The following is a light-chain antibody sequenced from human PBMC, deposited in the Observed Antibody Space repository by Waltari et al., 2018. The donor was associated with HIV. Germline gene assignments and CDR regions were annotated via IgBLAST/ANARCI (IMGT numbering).Light chain of an antibody. J-gene: IGLJ3*02. CDR2: DVS. Sequence: QSALTQPASVSGNLGQSVTITCTGTKIDVGYYNLVSWYQQFPGKAPKLIIYDVSKRPSGVSSRFSGSKSGYWASLTISGLLTEDESYYYCLTYVSDSGTWKFGGGTYLTV. CDR1: KIDVGYYNL. CDR3: LTYVSDSGTWK. V-gene: IGLV2-23*02.